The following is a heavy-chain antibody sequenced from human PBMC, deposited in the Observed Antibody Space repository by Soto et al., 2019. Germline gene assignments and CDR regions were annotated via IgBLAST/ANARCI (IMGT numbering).Heavy chain of an antibody. D-gene: IGHD3-22*01. CDR3: AKDRSADYYDSSGYFDF. CDR2: ISGSGDDT. V-gene: IGHV3-23*01. CDR1: GFTFSNYA. J-gene: IGHJ4*02. Sequence: EVQLLESGGGSVQPGGSLRLSCAASGFTFSNYAMSWVRQAPGKGLEWVSAISGSGDDTYYADSVKGRCTISRDKSKNTLYLRMSSLRAEDTAVYYCAKDRSADYYDSSGYFDFWGQGTLVTVSS.